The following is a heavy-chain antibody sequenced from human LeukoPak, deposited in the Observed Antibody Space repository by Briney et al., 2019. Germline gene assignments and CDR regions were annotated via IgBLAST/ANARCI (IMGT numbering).Heavy chain of an antibody. J-gene: IGHJ4*02. CDR2: IRHDGSIK. Sequence: GGSLRLSCAASGFTFSTYAMHWVRQAPGQGLDWVAFIRHDGSIKYYADSVKGRFTVSRDNSKNTLSLQMNSLRAEDTAVYYCAKDPGVVPAHYFDYWGQGTLVTVSS. V-gene: IGHV3-30*02. D-gene: IGHD2-2*01. CDR3: AKDPGVVPAHYFDY. CDR1: GFTFSTYA.